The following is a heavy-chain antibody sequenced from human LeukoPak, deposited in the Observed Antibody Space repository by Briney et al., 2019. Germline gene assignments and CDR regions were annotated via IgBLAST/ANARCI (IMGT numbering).Heavy chain of an antibody. D-gene: IGHD2-21*02. CDR3: ARAYCGGDCPTGAFDI. J-gene: IGHJ3*02. Sequence: PSETLSLTCTVSGGSISSYYWSWIRQPPGKGLEWIGYIYYSGSTNYNPSLKSRVTISVDTSKNQFSLKLSSVTAADTAVYYCARAYCGGDCPTGAFDIWGQGTMVTVSS. CDR1: GGSISSYY. CDR2: IYYSGST. V-gene: IGHV4-59*08.